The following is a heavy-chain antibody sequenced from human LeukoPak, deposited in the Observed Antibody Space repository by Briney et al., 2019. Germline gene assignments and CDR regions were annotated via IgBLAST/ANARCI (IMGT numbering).Heavy chain of an antibody. D-gene: IGHD4-23*01. J-gene: IGHJ2*01. CDR3: ARDRLRFGGNSYWYFDL. CDR1: GGSITSGGYF. Sequence: SQTLSLTCTVSGGSITSGGYFWNWIRQHPGRGLEWIGYVYYSGSTYYNPSLKSRATISIDTSKRQFSLKLGSVTAADTAMYYCARDRLRFGGNSYWYFDLWGRGTLVTVSS. V-gene: IGHV4-31*03. CDR2: VYYSGST.